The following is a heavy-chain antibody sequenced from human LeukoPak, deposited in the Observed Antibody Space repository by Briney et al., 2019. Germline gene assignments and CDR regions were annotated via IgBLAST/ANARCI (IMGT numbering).Heavy chain of an antibody. J-gene: IGHJ6*03. CDR3: ARGDCSSTSCYRSDYYYYYYMDV. V-gene: IGHV4-38-2*02. CDR2: IYHSGST. CDR1: GGSISSGYY. Sequence: SETLSLTCTVSGGSISSGYYWGWIRQPPGKGLEWIGSIYHSGSTYYNPSLKSRVTISVDTSKNQFSLKLSSVTAADTAVYYCARGDCSSTSCYRSDYYYYYYMDVWGKGTTVTVSS. D-gene: IGHD2-2*01.